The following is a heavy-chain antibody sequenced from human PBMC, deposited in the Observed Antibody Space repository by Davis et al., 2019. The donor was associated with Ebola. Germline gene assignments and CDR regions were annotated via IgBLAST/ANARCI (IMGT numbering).Heavy chain of an antibody. CDR2: INPSGGST. J-gene: IGHJ4*02. D-gene: IGHD5-12*01. CDR3: ARATIVATNY. Sequence: AASVKVSCKASGYTFTSYYMHWVRQAPGQGLEWMGIINPSGGSTSYAQKFQGRVTMTTDTSTSTAYMELRSLRSDDTAVYYCARATIVATNYWGQGTLVTVSS. V-gene: IGHV1-46*01. CDR1: GYTFTSYY.